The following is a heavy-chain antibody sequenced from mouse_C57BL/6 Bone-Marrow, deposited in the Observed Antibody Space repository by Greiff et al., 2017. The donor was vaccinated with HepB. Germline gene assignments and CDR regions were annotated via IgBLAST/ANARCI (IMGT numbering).Heavy chain of an antibody. V-gene: IGHV1-82*01. J-gene: IGHJ1*03. CDR2: IYPGDGDT. CDR1: GYAFSSSW. Sequence: QVQLQQSGPELVKPGASVKISCKASGYAFSSSWMNWVKQRPGRGLEWIGRIYPGDGDTKYNGKFKGKATLTADKSSSTSYMQLSSLTSEDSAVYFCSSSAYYYRSSHWYFDVWGTGTTVTVSS. CDR3: SSSAYYYRSSHWYFDV. D-gene: IGHD1-1*01.